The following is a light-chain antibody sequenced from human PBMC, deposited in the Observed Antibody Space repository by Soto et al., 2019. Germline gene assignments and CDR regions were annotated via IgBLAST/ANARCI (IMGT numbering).Light chain of an antibody. V-gene: IGKV3-20*01. J-gene: IGKJ1*01. CDR1: QSVSSSY. CDR3: QQYGSSRA. Sequence: EIVLTQSPGTLSLSPGERATLSCRASQSVSSSYLAWYQQKPGQAPRLLIYGASSRATGIPERFSGSGSGTDFTLTISRLEPEDVAVYYCQQYGSSRAFGQGTNVEIK. CDR2: GAS.